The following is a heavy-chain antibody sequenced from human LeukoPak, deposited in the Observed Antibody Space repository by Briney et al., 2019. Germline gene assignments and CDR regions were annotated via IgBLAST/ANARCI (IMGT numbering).Heavy chain of an antibody. V-gene: IGHV3-30*04. CDR3: ARDSSSTQQLWFVY. CDR2: ISYDGSNK. D-gene: IGHD5-18*01. CDR1: GFTFSSYA. J-gene: IGHJ4*02. Sequence: GGSLRLSCAASGFTFSSYAMHWVRQAPGKGLEWVAVISYDGSNKYYADSVKGRFTISRDNSKNTLYLQMNSLRAEDTAVYYCARDSSSTQQLWFVYWGQGTLVTVSS.